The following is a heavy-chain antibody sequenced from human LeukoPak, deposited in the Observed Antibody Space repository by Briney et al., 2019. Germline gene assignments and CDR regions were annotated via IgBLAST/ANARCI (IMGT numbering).Heavy chain of an antibody. CDR1: GYSISSVHY. CDR3: ARVCLGRYYYYYMDV. D-gene: IGHD3-16*01. V-gene: IGHV4-38-2*02. CDR2: IYQSGST. J-gene: IGHJ6*03. Sequence: PSETLSLTCTVSGYSISSVHYWDWLRHPPGNGLEWVGNIYQSGSTYYNPSLKSRVTISVATSKNQFYLKLSAVTAADTVVYYCARVCLGRYYYYYMDVWGKENTVTVS.